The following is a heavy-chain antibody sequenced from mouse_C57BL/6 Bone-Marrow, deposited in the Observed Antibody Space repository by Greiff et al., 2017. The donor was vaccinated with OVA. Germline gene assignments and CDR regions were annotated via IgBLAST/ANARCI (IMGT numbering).Heavy chain of an antibody. CDR1: GYTFTDHT. CDR2: IYPRDGST. CDR3: ARSFDGYYWFAY. J-gene: IGHJ3*01. D-gene: IGHD2-3*01. V-gene: IGHV1-78*01. Sequence: QVQLQQSDAELVKPGASVKISCKVSGYTFTDHTINWRKKRPEKGLEWIGYIYPRDGSTKYNEKFKGKATLTADKSSSTAYMQLNSLTSEDSAVYFCARSFDGYYWFAYWGQGTLVTVSA.